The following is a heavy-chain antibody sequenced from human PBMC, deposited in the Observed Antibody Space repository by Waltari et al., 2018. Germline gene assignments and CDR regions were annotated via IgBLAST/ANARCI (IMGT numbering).Heavy chain of an antibody. J-gene: IGHJ1*01. CDR3: ARDLSSSWTAEYVQH. CDR1: GYTFTGYY. D-gene: IGHD6-13*01. CDR2: ISPNSGGT. Sequence: QVQLVQSGAEVKKPGASVKVSCKASGYTFTGYYMHWVRQPPGPGLEWMGWISPNSGGTNYAQKLHGRVTMTRGPSTSTAYMELSRLRSDGTAVYYCARDLSSSWTAEYVQHWGQGTLVTVSS. V-gene: IGHV1-2*02.